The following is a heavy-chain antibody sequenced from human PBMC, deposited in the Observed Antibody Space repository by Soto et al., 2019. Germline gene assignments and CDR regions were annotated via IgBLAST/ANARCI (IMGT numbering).Heavy chain of an antibody. CDR1: SGSITDNYYY. Sequence: QPPLQESGPGLVKPSESLSLTCTVSSGSITDNYYYWAWIRQPPGKSLEWIGSIYQTGHTYYSPSLDSRVTMSVDTSKDQFSLRLRSVTAADTAIYLCARHRMTTVTLGWFDSWGPGTLVTVSS. D-gene: IGHD4-17*01. CDR3: ARHRMTTVTLGWFDS. V-gene: IGHV4-39*01. J-gene: IGHJ5*01. CDR2: IYQTGHT.